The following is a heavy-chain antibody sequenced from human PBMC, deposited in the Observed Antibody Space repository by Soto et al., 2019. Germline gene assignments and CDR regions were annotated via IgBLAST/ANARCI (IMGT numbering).Heavy chain of an antibody. D-gene: IGHD6-13*01. V-gene: IGHV1-18*01. J-gene: IGHJ4*02. CDR1: GYTCTSYA. CDR2: LSAYNGNT. Sequence: QVQLVQSGAEVKKPGASVTVSCKASGYTCTSYAITWDRQAHGQALEWMGWLSAYNGNTNNSQKLQGRVTMTTATSTSAACLELRSLRADDTAVYYCVRVAADGLNDCWGQGTLVTVSS. CDR3: VRVAADGLNDC.